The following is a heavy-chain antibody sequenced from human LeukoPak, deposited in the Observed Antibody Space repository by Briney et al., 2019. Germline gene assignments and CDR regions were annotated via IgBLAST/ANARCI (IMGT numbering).Heavy chain of an antibody. CDR2: ISGSGGST. CDR1: GFTFSSYA. D-gene: IGHD3-3*01. J-gene: IGHJ4*02. CDR3: AKKPYDFWSGYYTFDY. V-gene: IGHV3-23*01. Sequence: SGGSLRLSCAASGFTFSSYAMSWVRQAPGKGLEWVSAISGSGGSTYYADSVKGRFTISRDNAKNSLYLQMNSLRAEDTAVYYCAKKPYDFWSGYYTFDYWGQGTLVTVSS.